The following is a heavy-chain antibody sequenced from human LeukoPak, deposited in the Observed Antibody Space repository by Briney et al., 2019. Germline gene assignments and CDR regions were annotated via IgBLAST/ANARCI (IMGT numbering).Heavy chain of an antibody. J-gene: IGHJ4*02. Sequence: GGSLRLSCAASGFTVSSNYMSWVRQAPGKGLEWVSYISSSSSTIYYADSVKGRFTISRDNAKNSVYLQMNSLRAEDTAVYYCARDWWELPRGGGLLDYWGQGSLVTVSS. CDR2: ISSSSSTI. CDR1: GFTVSSNY. CDR3: ARDWWELPRGGGLLDY. V-gene: IGHV3-48*04. D-gene: IGHD1-26*01.